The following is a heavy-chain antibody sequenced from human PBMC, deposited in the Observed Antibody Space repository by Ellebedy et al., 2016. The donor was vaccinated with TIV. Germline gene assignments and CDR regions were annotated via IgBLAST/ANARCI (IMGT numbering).Heavy chain of an antibody. CDR2: INPSGGRT. D-gene: IGHD3-9*01. V-gene: IGHV1-46*01. CDR3: ARDPHDIAIPSYFYGLDV. Sequence: AASVKVSCKTSGYTFIDYHIHWVRQAPGQGLEWMGIINPSGGRTSYAQTFQGRVTMTRDTSTSTVYMELSSLRSDDTAVYYCARDPHDIAIPSYFYGLDVWGQGTTVTVSS. CDR1: GYTFIDYH. J-gene: IGHJ6*02.